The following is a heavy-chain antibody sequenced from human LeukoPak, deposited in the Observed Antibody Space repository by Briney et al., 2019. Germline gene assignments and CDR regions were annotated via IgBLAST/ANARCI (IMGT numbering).Heavy chain of an antibody. Sequence: SETLSLTCAVYGGSFSGYYWSWIRQPPGKGLEWIGEINHSGSTNYNPSLKSRVTISVDTSKNQFSLKLSSVTAADTAVYYCARGWVRYCSSTSCYGNWFDPWGQGTLVTVSS. V-gene: IGHV4-34*01. D-gene: IGHD2-2*01. CDR1: GGSFSGYY. CDR3: ARGWVRYCSSTSCYGNWFDP. J-gene: IGHJ5*02. CDR2: INHSGST.